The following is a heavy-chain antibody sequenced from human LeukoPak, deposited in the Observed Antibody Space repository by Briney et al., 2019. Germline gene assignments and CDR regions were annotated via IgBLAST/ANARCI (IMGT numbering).Heavy chain of an antibody. CDR1: GFTFSDYY. Sequence: GGSLRLSCAASGFTFSDYYMSWIRQAPGKGLEWVSYISSSGSTIYYAGSVKGRFTISRDNAKNSLYLQMNSLRAEDTAVYYCARRDGNHYYYYGMDVWGQGTTVTVSS. J-gene: IGHJ6*02. D-gene: IGHD1-1*01. CDR3: ARRDGNHYYYYGMDV. CDR2: ISSSGSTI. V-gene: IGHV3-11*04.